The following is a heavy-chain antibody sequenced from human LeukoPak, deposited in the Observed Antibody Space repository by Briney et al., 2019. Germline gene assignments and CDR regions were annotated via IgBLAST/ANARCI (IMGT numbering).Heavy chain of an antibody. V-gene: IGHV3-48*01. J-gene: IGHJ3*01. Sequence: GGSLRLSCAASGFTFSSYSMNWVRQAPGKGLEWISYISSSRTTIYYVDSVKGRFTISRDNAKNSLYLQINSLRAEDTAVYYCARSSYSSSSSVWGQGTTVTVSS. CDR3: ARSSYSSSSSV. CDR1: GFTFSSYS. CDR2: ISSSRTTI. D-gene: IGHD6-6*01.